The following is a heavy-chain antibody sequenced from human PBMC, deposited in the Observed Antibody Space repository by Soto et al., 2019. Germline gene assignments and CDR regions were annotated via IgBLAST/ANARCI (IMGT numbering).Heavy chain of an antibody. Sequence: SETLSLTCTVSGGSISSGGYYWSWIRQPPGKGLEWIGYIYYSGSTNYNPSLKSRVTISVDTSKNQFSLKLSSVTAADTAVYYCARVREDCSGGSCWSEYYFDYWGQGTLVTVSS. V-gene: IGHV4-61*08. CDR3: ARVREDCSGGSCWSEYYFDY. D-gene: IGHD2-15*01. CDR1: GGSISSGGYY. J-gene: IGHJ4*02. CDR2: IYYSGST.